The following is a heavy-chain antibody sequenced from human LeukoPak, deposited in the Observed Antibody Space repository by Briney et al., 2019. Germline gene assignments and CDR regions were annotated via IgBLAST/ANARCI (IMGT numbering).Heavy chain of an antibody. D-gene: IGHD5-12*01. CDR2: INHSGST. Sequence: PSETLSLTCAVYGGSFSGYYWSWIRQPPGKGLEWIGEINHSGSTNYNPSLKSRVTISVDTSKNQFSLKLSSVTAADTAVYYCARRRVASYYYYYYYMDVWGKGTTVTISS. CDR1: GGSFSGYY. CDR3: ARRRVASYYYYYYYMDV. V-gene: IGHV4-34*01. J-gene: IGHJ6*03.